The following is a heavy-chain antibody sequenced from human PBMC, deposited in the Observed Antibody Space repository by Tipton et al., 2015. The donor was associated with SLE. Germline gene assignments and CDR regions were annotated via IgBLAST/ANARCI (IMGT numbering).Heavy chain of an antibody. Sequence: TLSLTCTVSGGSISSTSYYWGWIRQPPGKGLEWIGSIYYSGSTYYNTSLKSRVTLSVDTSKNPFSLKLSSVTAADTAVYYCARLLTIFGGGAYYFDYWGQGTLVTVSS. CDR3: ARLLTIFGGGAYYFDY. CDR2: IYYSGST. CDR1: GGSISSTSYY. J-gene: IGHJ4*02. D-gene: IGHD3-3*01. V-gene: IGHV4-39*01.